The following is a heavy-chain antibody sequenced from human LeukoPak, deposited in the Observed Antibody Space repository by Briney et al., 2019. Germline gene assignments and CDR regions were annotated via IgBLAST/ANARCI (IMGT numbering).Heavy chain of an antibody. CDR3: ARERDPDILTGGYGMDV. J-gene: IGHJ6*02. CDR2: ISSSGSTI. V-gene: IGHV3-48*04. Sequence: PGGSLRLSCAASGFTFSSYAMSWVRQAPGKGLEWVSYISSSGSTIYYADSVKGRFTISRDNAKNSLYLQMNSLRAEDTAVYYCARERDPDILTGGYGMDVWGQGTTVTVSS. D-gene: IGHD3-9*01. CDR1: GFTFSSYA.